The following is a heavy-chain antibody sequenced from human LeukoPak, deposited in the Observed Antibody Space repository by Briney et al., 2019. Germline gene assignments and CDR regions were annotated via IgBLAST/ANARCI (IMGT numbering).Heavy chain of an antibody. CDR1: GFTFGSYS. CDR2: ISSSSSYI. CDR3: ARVGTGSWYFDL. J-gene: IGHJ2*01. D-gene: IGHD3-10*01. V-gene: IGHV3-21*01. Sequence: GGSLRLSCAASGFTFGSYSMNWVRQAPGKGLEWVSSISSSSSYIYYADSVKGRFTISRDNAKNSLYLQMNSLRAEDTAVYYCARVGTGSWYFDLWGRGTLVTFSS.